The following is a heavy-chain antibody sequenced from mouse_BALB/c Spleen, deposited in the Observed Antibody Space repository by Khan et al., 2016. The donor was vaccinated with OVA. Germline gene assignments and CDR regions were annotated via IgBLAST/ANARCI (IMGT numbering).Heavy chain of an antibody. CDR2: MWGDGSK. Sequence: QVQLKESGPGLVAPSQSLSITCTISGFSLANYDVHWVRQPPGKGLEWLVLMWGDGSKSSNSVLKSRLTVSTDDSRNNVFLKMNSLQTEDTAMYYCARQPYYHYNVMDYWGQGTSVTVSS. CDR1: GFSLANYD. V-gene: IGHV2-6-1*01. D-gene: IGHD2-10*01. J-gene: IGHJ4*01. CDR3: ARQPYYHYNVMDY.